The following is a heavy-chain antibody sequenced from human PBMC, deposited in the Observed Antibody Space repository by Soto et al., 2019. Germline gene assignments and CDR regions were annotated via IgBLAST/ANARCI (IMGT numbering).Heavy chain of an antibody. D-gene: IGHD3-22*01. V-gene: IGHV3-33*01. CDR1: GFTFSSYG. CDR2: IWYDGSNK. J-gene: IGHJ4*02. CDR3: ARGAYDSSGYYFDY. Sequence: GGSLRLSCAASGFTFSSYGMHWVRQAPGKGLEWVAVIWYDGSNKYYADSVKGRFTISRDNSKNTLYLQMNSLRAEDTAVYYCARGAYDSSGYYFDYWGQGTLVTVSS.